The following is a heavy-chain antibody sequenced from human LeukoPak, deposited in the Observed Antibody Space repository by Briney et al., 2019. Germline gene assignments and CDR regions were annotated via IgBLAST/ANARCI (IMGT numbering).Heavy chain of an antibody. CDR1: GFTFSTYW. V-gene: IGHV3-74*01. J-gene: IGHJ4*02. D-gene: IGHD3-10*01. Sequence: GGSLRLSCAASGFTFSTYWMHWVRQAPGKGLVWVSRINSDGTTTNYADSVKGRFTISRDNAKNTLYLQMNSLRAEDTAVYYCARGRYYGSGSYLLGYWGQGTLVTVSS. CDR3: ARGRYYGSGSYLLGY. CDR2: INSDGTTT.